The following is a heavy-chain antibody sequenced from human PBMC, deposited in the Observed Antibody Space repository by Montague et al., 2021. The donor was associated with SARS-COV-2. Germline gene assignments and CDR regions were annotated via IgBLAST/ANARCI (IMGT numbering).Heavy chain of an antibody. CDR3: TRHDPVGGVRH. V-gene: IGHV4-59*08. D-gene: IGHD2-8*02. CDR1: GGSISSYY. Sequence: SETLSLTCTVSGGSISSYYWGWIRQPPGKGLEWIGYIYLGGSTNFNPSLKSRVTISGDTSKNQFSLKLSSVTAADTAVYYCTRHDPVGGVRHWGQGALVTVSA. CDR2: IYLGGST. J-gene: IGHJ4*02.